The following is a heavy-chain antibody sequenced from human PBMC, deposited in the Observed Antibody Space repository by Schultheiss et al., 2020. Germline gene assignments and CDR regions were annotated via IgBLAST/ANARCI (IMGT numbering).Heavy chain of an antibody. V-gene: IGHV1-18*01. Sequence: ASVKVSCKASGYTFTSYGISWVRQAPGQGLEWMGWISAYNGNTNYAQKLQGRVTMTTDTSTSTAYMEMRRLSSDDTAVYYCARVAEQHLDYYFDYWGQGTLVNVYS. CDR3: ARVAEQHLDYYFDY. D-gene: IGHD6-13*01. CDR2: ISAYNGNT. CDR1: GYTFTSYG. J-gene: IGHJ4*02.